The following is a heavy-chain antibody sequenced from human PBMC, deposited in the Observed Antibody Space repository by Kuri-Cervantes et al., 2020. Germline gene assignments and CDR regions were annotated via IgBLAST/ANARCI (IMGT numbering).Heavy chain of an antibody. CDR3: ARRGDYCSSTSCPPDY. CDR2: IYHSGST. Sequence: GSLRLSCTVSGGSISSSSYYWGWIRQPPGKGLEWIGSIYHSGSTYYNPSLKSRVTISVDTSKNQFSLKLSSVTAADTAVYYCARRGDYCSSTSCPPDYWGQGTLVTVSS. CDR1: GGSISSSSYY. V-gene: IGHV4-39*01. J-gene: IGHJ4*02. D-gene: IGHD2-2*01.